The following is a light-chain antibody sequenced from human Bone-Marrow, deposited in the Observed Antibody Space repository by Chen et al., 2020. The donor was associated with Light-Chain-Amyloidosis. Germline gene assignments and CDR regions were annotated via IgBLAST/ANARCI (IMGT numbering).Light chain of an antibody. Sequence: SYVLTQPSSVSVAPGQPATIACGGNNIGSTSVHWYQQEPGQAPLLVGYDDSDRPSGIPERLSGSNSGNTATLTTSRVEAGDEADYYCQVWDRSSDRPVFGGGTKLTVL. CDR1: NIGSTS. CDR3: QVWDRSSDRPV. CDR2: DDS. V-gene: IGLV3-21*02. J-gene: IGLJ3*02.